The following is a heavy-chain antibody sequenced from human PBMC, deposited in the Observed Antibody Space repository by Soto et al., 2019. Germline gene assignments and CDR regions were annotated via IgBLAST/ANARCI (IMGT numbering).Heavy chain of an antibody. CDR2: IYNSGIT. V-gene: IGHV4-30-4*01. CDR1: GGSISSGDYS. Sequence: SETLSLTCSVSGGSISSGDYSWSWVRQSPGKGLEWIGHIYNSGITYYNPSLKSRVVISIDTSRNQFSLRLNSLTAADRAVYFCARAVTVFGLVSRFWFDPWGQGTVVTVSS. CDR3: ARAVTVFGLVSRFWFDP. D-gene: IGHD3-3*01. J-gene: IGHJ5*02.